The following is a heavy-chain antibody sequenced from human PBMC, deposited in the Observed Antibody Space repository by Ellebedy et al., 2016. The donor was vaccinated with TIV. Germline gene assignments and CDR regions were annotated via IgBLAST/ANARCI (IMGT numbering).Heavy chain of an antibody. CDR3: ATDGSYGDFRSPAHAFEM. CDR2: INQDGSQK. D-gene: IGHD4-17*01. Sequence: GESLKISCVASGFSFSSYWMSWVRQAPGKGLEWMANINQDGSQKYYVDSVRGRFTISRDNAHNSLFLQMNSLRAEDTALYYCATDGSYGDFRSPAHAFEMWGQGTMVSVSS. J-gene: IGHJ3*02. V-gene: IGHV3-7*01. CDR1: GFSFSSYW.